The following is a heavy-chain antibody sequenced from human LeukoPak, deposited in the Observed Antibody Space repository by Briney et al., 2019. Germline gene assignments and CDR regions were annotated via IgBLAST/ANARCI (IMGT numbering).Heavy chain of an antibody. CDR3: ARLGGDGYNHY. Sequence: SVKVSCKTSGGTFSSYAISWVRQAPGQGLEWMGRIIPILGIANYAQKFQGRVTITADKSTSTAYMELSSLRSEDTAVYYCARLGGDGYNHYWGQGTLVTVSS. CDR1: GGTFSSYA. D-gene: IGHD5-24*01. V-gene: IGHV1-69*04. J-gene: IGHJ4*02. CDR2: IIPILGIA.